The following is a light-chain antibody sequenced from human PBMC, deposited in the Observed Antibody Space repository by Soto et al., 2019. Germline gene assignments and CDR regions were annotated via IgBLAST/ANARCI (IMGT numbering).Light chain of an antibody. CDR2: GAS. J-gene: IGKJ3*01. CDR3: QQYHSAPFT. V-gene: IGKV3-20*01. CDR1: QSISNY. Sequence: EIMLKQSPATLSLSKGERATLSCRASQSISNYLAWYQQKPGQAPRLLISGASSRATGIPDRFSGSGSGTDFTLTISRLEPEDFAVYYCQQYHSAPFTFGPGTKVDIK.